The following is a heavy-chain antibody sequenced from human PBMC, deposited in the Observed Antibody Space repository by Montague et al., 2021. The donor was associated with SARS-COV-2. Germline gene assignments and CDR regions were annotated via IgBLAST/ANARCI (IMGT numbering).Heavy chain of an antibody. J-gene: IGHJ4*02. CDR3: ARMGSGRSDLAY. Sequence: SETLSLTCAGYGDSISRENRGTSVRPPVGTRLAVAGRIQHTGSNKYKPSLKSRVSLSVDKYWNQFSLRLTAMTAAYTAIYYRARMGSGRSDLAYWGQRTLVTVSS. D-gene: IGHD1-26*01. CDR1: GDSISRENR. CDR2: IQHTGSN. V-gene: IGHV4-4*02.